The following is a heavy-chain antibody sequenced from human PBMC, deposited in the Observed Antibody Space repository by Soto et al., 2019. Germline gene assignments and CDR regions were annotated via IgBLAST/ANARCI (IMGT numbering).Heavy chain of an antibody. D-gene: IGHD2-2*02. Sequence: QVQLVESGGGVVQPGRSLRLSCAASGFTFSSYAMHWVRQAPGKGLEWVAVISYDGSNIYYADSVKGRFTISRDNSNNTLYLLINILRAEDTAVYYCASWDYTNTDNWFDPWGQGTLVTVSS. J-gene: IGHJ5*02. CDR2: ISYDGSNI. CDR1: GFTFSSYA. V-gene: IGHV3-30-3*01. CDR3: ASWDYTNTDNWFDP.